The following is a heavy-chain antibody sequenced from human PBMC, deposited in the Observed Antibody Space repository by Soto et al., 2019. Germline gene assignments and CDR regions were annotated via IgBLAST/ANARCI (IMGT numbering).Heavy chain of an antibody. D-gene: IGHD6-19*01. CDR1: GFTFSHYG. J-gene: IGHJ4*02. CDR2: IWNDGSNQ. CDR3: ARWGSFSSGWLDY. Sequence: GGSLRLSCAASGFTFSHYGMHWVRQAPGKGLEWVAVIWNDGSNQYYADSVKGRFTISRDNSKNTLYLQMSSLRAEDTALYYCARWGSFSSGWLDYWGQGTVVTVS. V-gene: IGHV3-33*01.